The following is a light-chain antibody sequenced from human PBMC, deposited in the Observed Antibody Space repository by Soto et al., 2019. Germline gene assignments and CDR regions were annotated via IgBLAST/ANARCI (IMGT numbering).Light chain of an antibody. J-gene: IGLJ2*01. CDR2: DDD. V-gene: IGLV3-21*02. Sequence: SSVLTQPPSVSVAPGQTATITCGGDNIGSKIVHWYQHNPDQAPVLVVHDDDDRPSGIPERFSGSNSGQTATLTISRVEAGDEADYYCQVWVGHSERIFGGGTKLTVL. CDR1: NIGSKI. CDR3: QVWVGHSERI.